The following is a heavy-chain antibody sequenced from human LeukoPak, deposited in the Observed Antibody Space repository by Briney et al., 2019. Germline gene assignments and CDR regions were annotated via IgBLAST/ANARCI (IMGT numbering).Heavy chain of an antibody. CDR1: GGSISSCY. CDR2: IYHSGST. V-gene: IGHV4-59*01. J-gene: IGHJ4*02. CDR3: ASPTAGNY. D-gene: IGHD5-18*01. Sequence: SETLSLTCSVPGGSISSCYWSWIRQPPGKGLEWIGYIYHSGSTNYNPSLKSRVTISVDTSKNQFSLKLSSVTAADTAVYYCASPTAGNYWGQGILVTVSS.